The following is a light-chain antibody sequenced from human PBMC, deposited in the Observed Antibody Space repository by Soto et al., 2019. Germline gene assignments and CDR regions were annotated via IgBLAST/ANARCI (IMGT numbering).Light chain of an antibody. V-gene: IGLV2-14*01. CDR3: SSFTSSVTYV. Sequence: SSDVGGHNSVSWYRQDPGKAPKLMIYDVRNRPSGVSDRFSGSKSGNTASLTISGLQIEDEADYYCSSFTSSVTYVFGTGTKVTVL. CDR2: DVR. J-gene: IGLJ1*01. CDR1: SSDVGGHNS.